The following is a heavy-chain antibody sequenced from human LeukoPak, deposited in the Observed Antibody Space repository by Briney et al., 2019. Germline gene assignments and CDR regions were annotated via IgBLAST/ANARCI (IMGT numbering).Heavy chain of an antibody. Sequence: GGSLRLSCSASGFTFSNYAMHWVRQAPGKGLEYVSAIGRNGRSTYYADSVKGRFTISRDNSKNTLYLQMNSLRTEDTAVYYCVKDLYGGYDSLDYWGQGTLVTVSS. D-gene: IGHD5-12*01. J-gene: IGHJ4*02. CDR1: GFTFSNYA. CDR3: VKDLYGGYDSLDY. CDR2: IGRNGRST. V-gene: IGHV3-64D*06.